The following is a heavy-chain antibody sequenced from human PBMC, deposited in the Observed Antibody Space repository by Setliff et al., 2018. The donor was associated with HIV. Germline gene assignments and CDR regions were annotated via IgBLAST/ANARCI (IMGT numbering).Heavy chain of an antibody. CDR2: INAGNGNT. CDR1: GYTFTSYA. Sequence: ASVKVSCKASGYTFTSYAMHWVRQAPGQRLEWMGWINAGNGNTKYSQKFQGRVTITRDTSASTAYMELSSLSSEDTSVYYCAREGPGIAAAGTLDLSFDYWGQGTLVTVSS. J-gene: IGHJ4*02. D-gene: IGHD6-13*01. V-gene: IGHV1-3*01. CDR3: AREGPGIAAAGTLDLSFDY.